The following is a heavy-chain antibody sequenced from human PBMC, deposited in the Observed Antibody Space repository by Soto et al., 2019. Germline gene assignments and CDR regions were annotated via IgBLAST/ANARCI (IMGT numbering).Heavy chain of an antibody. Sequence: ASGKVSCKASGYAFSFGFSWVRQAPGQGLEWMGWISASDGSSNSAQKFRGRISMTTDTSTNTAYMELLSLTSDDTAVYFCATYYFGSGSYYRFDNWGQGTLVTVSS. V-gene: IGHV1-18*01. D-gene: IGHD3-10*01. CDR3: ATYYFGSGSYYRFDN. CDR1: GYAFSFG. CDR2: ISASDGSS. J-gene: IGHJ4*02.